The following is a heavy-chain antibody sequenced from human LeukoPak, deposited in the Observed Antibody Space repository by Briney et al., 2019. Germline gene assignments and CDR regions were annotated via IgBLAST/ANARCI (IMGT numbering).Heavy chain of an antibody. CDR3: VRGPSSGYGRFDS. Sequence: GGSLRLSCASSGFTFGTYGMNWVRQAPEKGLEWVSYISSRSDSENYADSVKGRFTISRDNIRNLLYLQMNSLRAEDTAVYYCVRGPSSGYGRFDSWGQGTLVTVSS. D-gene: IGHD3-22*01. J-gene: IGHJ4*02. V-gene: IGHV3-48*01. CDR1: GFTFGTYG. CDR2: ISSRSDSE.